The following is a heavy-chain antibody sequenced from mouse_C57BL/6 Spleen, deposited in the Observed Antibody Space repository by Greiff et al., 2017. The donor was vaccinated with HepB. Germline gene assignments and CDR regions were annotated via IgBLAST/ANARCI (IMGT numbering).Heavy chain of an antibody. CDR3: ARRSINTVVATGYFDV. CDR2: ISSGSSTI. CDR1: GFTFSDYG. D-gene: IGHD1-1*01. J-gene: IGHJ1*03. Sequence: EVQLVESGGGLVKPGGSLKLSCAASGFTFSDYGMHWVRQAPEKGLEWVAYISSGSSTIYYADTVKGRFTISRDNAKNTLFLQMTSLRSEDTAMYYCARRSINTVVATGYFDVWGTGTTVTVSS. V-gene: IGHV5-17*01.